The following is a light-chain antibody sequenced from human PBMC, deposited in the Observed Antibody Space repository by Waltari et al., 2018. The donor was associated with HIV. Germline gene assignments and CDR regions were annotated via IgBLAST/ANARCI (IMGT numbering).Light chain of an antibody. CDR2: DVP. CDR3: CSYAGSYDFDVV. Sequence: QSALTQPRSVFGSLGQSVTISCTVISSDVGGYNYVSWYQQHPGKAPKLLIFDVPKRPSGGPDRFAGSKSGDTASLTISGLQSEDEADYYCCSYAGSYDFDVVFGGGTNLTVL. CDR1: SSDVGGYNY. V-gene: IGLV2-11*01. J-gene: IGLJ2*01.